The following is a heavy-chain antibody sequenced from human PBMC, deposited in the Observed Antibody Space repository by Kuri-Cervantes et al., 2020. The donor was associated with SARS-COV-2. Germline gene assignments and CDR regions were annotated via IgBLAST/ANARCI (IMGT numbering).Heavy chain of an antibody. Sequence: GGSLRLSCAASGFTFSSYAMHWVRQAPGKGLEWVAVISYDGSNKYYADSVKGRFTISRDNSKNTLYLQMNSLRAEDTAVYYCARRVYGSPDYWGQGTLVTVSS. D-gene: IGHD2-8*01. CDR2: ISYDGSNK. V-gene: IGHV3-30-3*01. CDR1: GFTFSSYA. CDR3: ARRVYGSPDY. J-gene: IGHJ4*02.